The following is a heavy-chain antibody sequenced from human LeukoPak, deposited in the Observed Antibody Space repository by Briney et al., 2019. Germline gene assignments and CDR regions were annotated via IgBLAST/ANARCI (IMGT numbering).Heavy chain of an antibody. V-gene: IGHV3-48*04. J-gene: IGHJ4*02. CDR3: ARKYYYDSSGYDAYFDY. Sequence: GGSLRLSCAASGFTFSSYSMNWVRQAPGKGLEWVSYISSSSSTIYYADSVKGRFTISRDNAKNSLYLQMNSLRAEDTAVYYCARKYYYDSSGYDAYFDYWGQGALVTVSS. CDR2: ISSSSSTI. CDR1: GFTFSSYS. D-gene: IGHD3-22*01.